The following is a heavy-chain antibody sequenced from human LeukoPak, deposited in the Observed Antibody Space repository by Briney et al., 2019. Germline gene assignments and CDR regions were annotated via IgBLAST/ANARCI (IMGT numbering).Heavy chain of an antibody. J-gene: IGHJ4*02. CDR2: ISSSSSYR. CDR3: TVTGY. V-gene: IGHV3-21*01. CDR1: GFTFSSYS. Sequence: TGGSLRLSCTGSGFTFSSYSMNWVRQAPGKGLEWVSSISSSSSYRYYEESVKGRFSISRDNARNSLYLQMNSLRAEDTAVYYCTVTGYWGQGTLVTVSS. D-gene: IGHD2-21*02.